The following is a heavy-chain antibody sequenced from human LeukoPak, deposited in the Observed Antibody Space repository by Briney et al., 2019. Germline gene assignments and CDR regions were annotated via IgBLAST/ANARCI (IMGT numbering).Heavy chain of an antibody. CDR1: GYTFSNYG. J-gene: IGHJ4*02. CDR3: AREGYSSSWNYFDY. V-gene: IGHV1-18*01. CDR2: ISAYNGHT. D-gene: IGHD6-13*01. Sequence: GASVKVSCKASGYTFSNYGISWVRQAPGQGPEWMGWISAYNGHTNYAQSVQGRVIMTTDTSTSTAYMELRSLRSDDTAVYYCAREGYSSSWNYFDYWGQGALVTVSS.